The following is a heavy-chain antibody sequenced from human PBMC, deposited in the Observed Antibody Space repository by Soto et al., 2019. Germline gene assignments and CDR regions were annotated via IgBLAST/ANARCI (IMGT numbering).Heavy chain of an antibody. V-gene: IGHV3-66*01. J-gene: IGHJ6*03. CDR2: IYSGGST. Sequence: GGSLRLSCAASGFTVSSNYMSWVRQAPGKGLEWVSVIYSGGSTYYADSVKGRFTISRDNSKNTLYLQMNSLRAEDTAVYYCAREGLHLYYYYYYMDVWGKGTTVTVSS. CDR1: GFTVSSNY. CDR3: AREGLHLYYYYYYMDV.